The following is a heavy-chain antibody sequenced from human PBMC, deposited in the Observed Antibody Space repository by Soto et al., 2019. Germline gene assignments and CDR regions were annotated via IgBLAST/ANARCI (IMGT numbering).Heavy chain of an antibody. J-gene: IGHJ6*02. CDR3: ARPIVGAFYGMDV. CDR1: GYSFTSYW. Sequence: PGESLKISCKASGYSFTSYWIGWVRQMPGKGLEWMGIIYPGDSDTRYSPSFQGQVTISADKSITTAYLRWSSLKASDTATYYCARPIVGAFYGMDVWGQGTKVTVSS. CDR2: IYPGDSDT. V-gene: IGHV5-51*01. D-gene: IGHD1-26*01.